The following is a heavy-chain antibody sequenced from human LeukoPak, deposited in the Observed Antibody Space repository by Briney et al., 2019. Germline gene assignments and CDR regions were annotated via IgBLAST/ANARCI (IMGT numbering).Heavy chain of an antibody. V-gene: IGHV1-24*01. D-gene: IGHD5-12*01. CDR3: AAIGRKWIDD. CDR1: VYTLTELS. CDR2: FDPEDGET. J-gene: IGHJ4*02. Sequence: ASVKVACKVSVYTLTELSMHWVRQAPGKGLEWMGGFDPEDGETIYAQKFQGRVTMTEDTSTDTAYMELSSLRSEDTAVYYCAAIGRKWIDDWGQGTLVTVSS.